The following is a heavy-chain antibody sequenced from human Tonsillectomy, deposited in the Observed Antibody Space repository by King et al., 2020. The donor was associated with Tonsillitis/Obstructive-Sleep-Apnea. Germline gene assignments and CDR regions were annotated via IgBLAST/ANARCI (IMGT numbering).Heavy chain of an antibody. CDR2: VSFNSGNL. D-gene: IGHD3/OR15-3a*01. CDR3: AKGRSKYDFWSGYQSFDY. V-gene: IGHV3-9*01. J-gene: IGHJ4*02. Sequence: VQLVESGGGLVQPDRSLRLSCAASGFTFDDYAMHWVRQAPGKGLEWVSGVSFNSGNLGYADSVKGRFTISRDNAQNSLYLQMSGLRAEDTALYYCAKGRSKYDFWSGYQSFDYWGQGTLVAVSS. CDR1: GFTFDDYA.